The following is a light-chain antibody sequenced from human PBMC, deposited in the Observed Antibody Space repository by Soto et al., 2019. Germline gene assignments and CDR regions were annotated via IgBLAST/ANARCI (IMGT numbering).Light chain of an antibody. V-gene: IGLV1-44*01. Sequence: QSVLTQPPSASGTPGQRVTISCSGSSSNIGGNTVNWYQQHPGTAPKLLIYSNNQRPSGVSDRFSGSKSGNTASLTISGLQAEDEADYYCTSWTTSTTMIFGGGTKVTVL. CDR2: SNN. J-gene: IGLJ2*01. CDR3: TSWTTSTTMI. CDR1: SSNIGGNT.